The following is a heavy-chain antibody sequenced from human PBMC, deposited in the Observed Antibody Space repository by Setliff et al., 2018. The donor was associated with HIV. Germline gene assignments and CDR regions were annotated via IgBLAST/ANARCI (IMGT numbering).Heavy chain of an antibody. CDR1: GGSISSHY. CDR2: IYYSGST. V-gene: IGHV4-59*11. D-gene: IGHD6-6*01. J-gene: IGHJ4*02. Sequence: SETLSLTCTVSGGSISSHYWSWIRQPPGKGLEWIGYIYYSGSTNYNPSLKSRVTISVDTSKNQFSLKLSSVTAADTAVYYCARSYSSSSDRYFDYWGQGTLVTVSS. CDR3: ARSYSSSSDRYFDY.